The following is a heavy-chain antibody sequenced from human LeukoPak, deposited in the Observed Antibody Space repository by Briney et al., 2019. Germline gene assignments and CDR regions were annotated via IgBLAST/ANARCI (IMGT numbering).Heavy chain of an antibody. V-gene: IGHV1-18*01. J-gene: IGHJ4*02. D-gene: IGHD3-10*01. Sequence: GASVKVSCKASGYTFTSYGISWVRQAPGQGLEWMGWISVYNGNTNYAQKFQGRVTMTTDTSTSTAYMELRSLRSDDTAVYYCARGLLWFEELCHFDYWGQGTLVTVSS. CDR3: ARGLLWFEELCHFDY. CDR2: ISVYNGNT. CDR1: GYTFTSYG.